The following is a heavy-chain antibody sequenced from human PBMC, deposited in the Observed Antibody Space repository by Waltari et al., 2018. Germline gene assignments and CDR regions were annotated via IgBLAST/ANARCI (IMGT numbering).Heavy chain of an antibody. CDR3: ARLPRGSVIIGAFDI. Sequence: VQLQESGPGLVKPSETLSLSCDVSGDSITSHFWSWIRQAPGKGLEWIGYMYFSGPNNYNPSLNSRVTISIDTSKNHFSLNLRSGTAADTAIYYCARLPRGSVIIGAFDIWGQGTQVTVSS. V-gene: IGHV4-59*11. D-gene: IGHD3-22*01. CDR1: GDSITSHF. J-gene: IGHJ3*02. CDR2: MYFSGPN.